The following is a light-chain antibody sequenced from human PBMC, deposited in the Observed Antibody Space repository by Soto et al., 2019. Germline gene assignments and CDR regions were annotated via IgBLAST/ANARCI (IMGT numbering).Light chain of an antibody. Sequence: DIVMTQSPDSLAVSLGERATINCKSSQSVLYSSNNRNYLAWYQQKAGQPPRLLIYWASTRESGVPDRFSGSGSGADVTLTISSLQAEDVAVYYCQQYYDSPRRFGQGTKVEIK. V-gene: IGKV4-1*01. CDR2: WAS. CDR3: QQYYDSPRR. J-gene: IGKJ1*01. CDR1: QSVLYSSNNRNY.